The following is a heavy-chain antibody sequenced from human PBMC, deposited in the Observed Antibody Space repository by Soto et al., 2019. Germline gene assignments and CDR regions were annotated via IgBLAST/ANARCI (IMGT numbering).Heavy chain of an antibody. CDR2: ISANGGAT. CDR1: GFTFSNYG. J-gene: IGHJ2*01. D-gene: IGHD3-16*01. CDR3: AKGGAVITTFFDP. V-gene: IGHV3-23*01. Sequence: EVQLLESGGGLVQPGGSLRLACAASGFTFSNYGLSWVRQAPGKGLQWVSSISANGGATYYADSVKGRFTISRDNSQSPLYLQMNKLRAEDTALYFCAKGGAVITTFFDPWGRGTLVTVSS.